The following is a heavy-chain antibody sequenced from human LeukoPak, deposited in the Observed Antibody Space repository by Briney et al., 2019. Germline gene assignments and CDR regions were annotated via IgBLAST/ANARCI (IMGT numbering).Heavy chain of an antibody. Sequence: SETLSLTCTVSGGSISSSSYYWGWIRQPPGKGLEWIGEINHSGSTNYNPSLKSRVTISVDTSKNQFSLKLSSVTAADTAVYYCARVAWARRLLADYWGQGTLVTVSS. CDR3: ARVAWARRLLADY. CDR2: INHSGST. V-gene: IGHV4-39*07. CDR1: GGSISSSSYY. J-gene: IGHJ4*02. D-gene: IGHD2-21*01.